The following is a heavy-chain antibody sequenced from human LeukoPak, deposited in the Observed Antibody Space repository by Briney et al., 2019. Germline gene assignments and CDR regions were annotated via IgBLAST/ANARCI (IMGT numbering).Heavy chain of an antibody. V-gene: IGHV3-23*01. Sequence: GGSLRLSCAASGFTFSSYAMSWVRQAPGKGLEWVSAISGSGGNTYYADSVKGRFTISRDNSKNTLYLQMNSLRAEDTAVYYCAKEMPIVLRYFDWLSQPFDYWCQGTLVTVSS. CDR1: GFTFSSYA. CDR3: AKEMPIVLRYFDWLSQPFDY. J-gene: IGHJ4*02. D-gene: IGHD3-9*01. CDR2: ISGSGGNT.